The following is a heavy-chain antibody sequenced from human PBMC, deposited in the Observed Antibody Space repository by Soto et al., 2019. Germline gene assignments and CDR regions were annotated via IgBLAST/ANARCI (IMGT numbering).Heavy chain of an antibody. CDR2: ISYDGRSN. CDR1: GLIFSSYA. Sequence: PGGSLRLSCAASGLIFSSYAMHWVRQAPGKGLEWVAVISYDGRSNNFADSVKGRFSISRDNSKSTVYLQMNSLRAEETAVYFCVRDMYSFDYWGQGTLVTVSS. CDR3: VRDMYSFDY. J-gene: IGHJ4*02. D-gene: IGHD3-10*02. V-gene: IGHV3-30*04.